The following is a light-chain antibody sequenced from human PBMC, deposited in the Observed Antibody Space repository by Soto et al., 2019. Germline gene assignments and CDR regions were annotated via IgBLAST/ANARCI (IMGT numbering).Light chain of an antibody. CDR3: QDYGSSAWT. CDR1: QHVXTNY. J-gene: IGKJ1*01. V-gene: IGKV3-20*01. CDR2: GAS. Sequence: DIVMTQSPSMLSVSPGDRVPLSCRASQHVXTNYLAWYQQKPGQAPRLLXDGASTRARGSPERLSGSGSGTDFTLTISRLEPEYSAVYYCQDYGSSAWTFGQGTKVDIK.